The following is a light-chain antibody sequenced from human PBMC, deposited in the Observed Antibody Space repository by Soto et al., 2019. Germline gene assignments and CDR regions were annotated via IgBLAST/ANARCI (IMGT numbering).Light chain of an antibody. CDR2: AAS. CDR1: QDISSS. J-gene: IGKJ4*01. Sequence: IQLTQSPSSLSASVGDRVTITCRASQDISSSLAWYQQKPGKAPKLLIYAASILQSGVPSRFSGSGFGTDFTLTISSLQAQDFASYFCQQVRSYPSTFGGWTKVEIK. V-gene: IGKV1-9*01. CDR3: QQVRSYPST.